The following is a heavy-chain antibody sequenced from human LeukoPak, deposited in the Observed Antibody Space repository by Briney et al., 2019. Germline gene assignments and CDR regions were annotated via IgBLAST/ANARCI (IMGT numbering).Heavy chain of an antibody. Sequence: SETLSLTCAVSGGSISSSNWWSWVRQPPGKGLEWIGEIYHSGSTNYNPSLKSRVTISVDKSKNQFSLKLSSVTAADTAVYYCARTRLERRDGFNYFDYWGQGTLVTVSS. CDR2: IYHSGST. CDR1: GGSISSSNW. D-gene: IGHD5-24*01. V-gene: IGHV4-4*02. CDR3: ARTRLERRDGFNYFDY. J-gene: IGHJ4*02.